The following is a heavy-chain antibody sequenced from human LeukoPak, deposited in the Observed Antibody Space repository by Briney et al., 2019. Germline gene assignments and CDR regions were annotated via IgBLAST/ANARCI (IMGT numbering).Heavy chain of an antibody. CDR1: GYSFTSYW. J-gene: IGHJ1*01. V-gene: IGHV5-10-1*01. D-gene: IGHD6-19*01. CDR2: IDPSDSYT. CDR3: AGAGIAVAGNAEYFQH. Sequence: GESLKISCKGSGYSFTSYWISWVRQMPGKGLEWLGRIDPSDSYTNYSPSFQGHVTISADKSISTAYLQWSSLKASDTAMYYCAGAGIAVAGNAEYFQHWGQGTLVTVSS.